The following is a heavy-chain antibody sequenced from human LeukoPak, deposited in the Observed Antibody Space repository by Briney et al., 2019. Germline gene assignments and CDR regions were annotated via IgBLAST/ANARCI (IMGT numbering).Heavy chain of an antibody. CDR3: ARDGIDY. CDR2: IKRDGSEK. J-gene: IGHJ4*02. Sequence: VGALRLSCAASVCTFNRYWISWVRQAPGKGLEWVDKIKRDGSEKSYVDFVKGRFTIYRENAKNSVYLQMNSLRVEDTAVYYCARDGIDYWGQGTLVTVSS. D-gene: IGHD1-26*01. CDR1: VCTFNRYW. V-gene: IGHV3-7*04.